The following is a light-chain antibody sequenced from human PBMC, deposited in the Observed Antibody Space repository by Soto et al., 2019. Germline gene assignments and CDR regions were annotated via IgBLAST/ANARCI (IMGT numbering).Light chain of an antibody. V-gene: IGLV1-44*01. CDR2: YTN. J-gene: IGLJ2*01. Sequence: QSVLTQPPSPSGTPGQTVTISCSGSSSNIGSNTVSWYQPLPGTAPKLLIYYTNRRPSGVPDRFSAFKSGTSASLAISVLQSDDEADYYCAAWDDSRNLVFGRGTKLTVL. CDR1: SSNIGSNT. CDR3: AAWDDSRNLV.